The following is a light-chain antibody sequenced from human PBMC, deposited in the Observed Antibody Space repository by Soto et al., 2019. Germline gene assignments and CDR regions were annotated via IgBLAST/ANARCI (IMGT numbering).Light chain of an antibody. V-gene: IGKV2-28*01. CDR3: MQALQIPWT. J-gene: IGKJ1*01. CDR1: QSLLHNDGYNF. CDR2: LGS. Sequence: DIVMTQSPLSLPVTPGEPASISCRSSQSLLHNDGYNFLGWYLQKPGQSPQLLIYLGSNRASGVPDRFSGSGSGTDFTLKISRVEADYVGVYYCMQALQIPWTFGQGTEVEIK.